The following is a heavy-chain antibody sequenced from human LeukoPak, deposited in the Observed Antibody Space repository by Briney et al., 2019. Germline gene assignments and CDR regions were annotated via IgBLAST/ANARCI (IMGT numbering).Heavy chain of an antibody. V-gene: IGHV3-30-3*01. CDR2: ISYDGSNK. J-gene: IGHJ4*02. Sequence: GRSLRLSCAASGFTFSSYAIHWVRQAPGKGLEWVAVISYDGSNKYYADSVKGRFTISRDNTKNSLYLQMNSLRVEDTAVFYCARDQYDTWSRRGNFDSWGQGTLVIVSS. CDR3: ARDQYDTWSRRGNFDS. CDR1: GFTFSSYA. D-gene: IGHD3-3*01.